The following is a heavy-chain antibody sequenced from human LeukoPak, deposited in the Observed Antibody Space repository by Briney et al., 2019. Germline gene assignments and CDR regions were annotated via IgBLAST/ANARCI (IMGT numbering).Heavy chain of an antibody. V-gene: IGHV1-2*06. CDR3: ARAGGYCSSTSCYEFDY. Sequence: ASVKVSCKASGYTFTGYYMHWVRQAPGQGLEWMGRINPNSGGTNYAQKFQGRVTMTRDTSISTAYMELSRLRSDDTAVYCCARAGGYCSSTSCYEFDYWGQGTLVTVSS. CDR2: INPNSGGT. J-gene: IGHJ4*02. D-gene: IGHD2-2*01. CDR1: GYTFTGYY.